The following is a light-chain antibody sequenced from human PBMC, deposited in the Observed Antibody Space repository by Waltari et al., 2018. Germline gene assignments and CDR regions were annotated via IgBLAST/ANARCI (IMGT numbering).Light chain of an antibody. CDR2: RVS. V-gene: IGKV2-29*02. CDR1: QSLLHSDGNTY. CDR3: MQALQTPFT. J-gene: IGKJ3*01. Sequence: DIVMTQTPLSLPVTPGEPASISCRSSQSLLHSDGNTYLYWYLQKPGQPPRLLIYRVSNRFSGVPDRFSGSGSGTDFTLKISRVKAEDVGFYYCMQALQTPFTFGPGTKLDIK.